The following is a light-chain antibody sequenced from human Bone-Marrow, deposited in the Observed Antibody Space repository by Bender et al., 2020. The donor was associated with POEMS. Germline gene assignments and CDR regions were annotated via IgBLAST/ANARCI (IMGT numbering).Light chain of an antibody. Sequence: SYELTQPPSVSVSPGQTASITCSGDKLGDKYACWYQQKPGQSPVLVIYQDSKRPSGIPERFSGSNSGNTASLTISGLQAEDEADYHCSSSADTRTFVFGGGTKLTVL. CDR2: QDS. J-gene: IGLJ2*01. CDR1: KLGDKY. V-gene: IGLV3-1*01. CDR3: SSSADTRTFV.